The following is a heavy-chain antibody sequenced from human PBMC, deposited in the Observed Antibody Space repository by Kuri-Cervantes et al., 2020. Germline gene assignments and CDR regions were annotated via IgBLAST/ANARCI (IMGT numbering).Heavy chain of an antibody. CDR1: GFTFSSYS. V-gene: IGHV3-21*01. J-gene: IGHJ3*02. CDR2: ISSSSSYI. CDR3: AKLPLYYYGSSGYYPRYGNDAFDI. D-gene: IGHD3-22*01. Sequence: GESLKISCAASGFTFSSYSMNWVRQAPGKGLEWVSSISSSSSYIYYADSVKGRFTISRDSSKNTLYLQMNSLRAEDTAVYYCAKLPLYYYGSSGYYPRYGNDAFDIWGQGTMVTVSS.